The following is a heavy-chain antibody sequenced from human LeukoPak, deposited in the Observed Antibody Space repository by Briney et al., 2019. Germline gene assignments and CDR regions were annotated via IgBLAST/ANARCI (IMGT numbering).Heavy chain of an antibody. CDR3: AKLGGAFDI. D-gene: IGHD3-16*01. CDR2: ITWNSGIK. Sequence: GGSLRLSCAASGFTFDDYAMRWVRQAPGKGLEWVSYITWNSGIKGYADSVKGRFTISRDNAKNSLILQMNSLRVEDTALYYCAKLGGAFDIWGQGTMVIVSS. J-gene: IGHJ3*02. V-gene: IGHV3-9*01. CDR1: GFTFDDYA.